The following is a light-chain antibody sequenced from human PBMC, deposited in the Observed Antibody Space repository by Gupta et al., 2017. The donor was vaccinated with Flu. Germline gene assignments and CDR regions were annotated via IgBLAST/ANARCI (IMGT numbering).Light chain of an antibody. CDR2: LNT. CDR3: AAWDDNRNGLV. Sequence: VTISCSGSGSNVGKNNVYWYQLVPGTAPKILIYLNTQRPSGVPDRFFGSKSGTSASLPISGLRSDDEADYYCAAWDDNRNGLVFGEGTKLTVL. J-gene: IGLJ3*02. CDR1: GSNVGKNN. V-gene: IGLV1-47*01.